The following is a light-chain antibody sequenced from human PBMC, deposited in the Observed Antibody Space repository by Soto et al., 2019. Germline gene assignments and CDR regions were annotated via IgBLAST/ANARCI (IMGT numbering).Light chain of an antibody. CDR1: QSLSSNF. CDR3: QQYDISPWT. Sequence: EIVLAHSPATLSFTPGERATLSCRASQSLSSNFLAWYQQKPGQPPRLLIYASSTKATGFPDRFSGSGSGTDFTITIIRLAPEDFAVYYCQQYDISPWTFGQGTKMETK. J-gene: IGKJ1*01. V-gene: IGKV3-20*01. CDR2: ASS.